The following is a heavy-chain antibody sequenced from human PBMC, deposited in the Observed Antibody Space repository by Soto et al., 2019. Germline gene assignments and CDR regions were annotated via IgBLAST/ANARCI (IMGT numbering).Heavy chain of an antibody. J-gene: IGHJ4*02. D-gene: IGHD3-10*01. V-gene: IGHV2-5*02. CDR1: GFSLSTSGVG. Sequence: QITLKESGPTLVKPTQTLTLTCTFSGFSLSTSGVGVGWIRQPPGKALEWLAVIYWDDDKRYSSSLKSRLTITTDTSKNQVVLTLTNMDPVDTATYYCAHHPSYGLAPYSFDYWGQGILVTVSS. CDR2: IYWDDDK. CDR3: AHHPSYGLAPYSFDY.